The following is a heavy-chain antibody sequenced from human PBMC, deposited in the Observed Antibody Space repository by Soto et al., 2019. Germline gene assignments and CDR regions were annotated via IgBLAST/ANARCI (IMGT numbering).Heavy chain of an antibody. J-gene: IGHJ2*01. Sequence: EVQLLDSGGGLVQPGGSLRLSCAASGFMFSCCAMSWVRQAPGKGLEWVSTIHGDGDYSHYTDSVEGRFTISRDNSRNTLYLQMYSLRGDDTSVYYCAKNRGGVSDTNWSFAVWGRGTLVTVSS. V-gene: IGHV3-23*01. CDR3: AKNRGGVSDTNWSFAV. CDR1: GFMFSCCA. D-gene: IGHD2-8*02. CDR2: IHGDGDYS.